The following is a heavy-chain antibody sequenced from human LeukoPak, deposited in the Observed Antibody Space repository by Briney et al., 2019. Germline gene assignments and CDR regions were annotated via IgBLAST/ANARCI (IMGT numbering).Heavy chain of an antibody. V-gene: IGHV4-59*08. D-gene: IGHD3-3*01. CDR2: IYYSGST. CDR3: ARLRNYDFWSGYSQYFDY. Sequence: PSETLSLTCTVSGGSISSYYWSWIRQPPGKGLEWIGYIYYSGSTNYNPSLKSRVTISVDTSKNQFSLKLSSVTAADTAVYYCARLRNYDFWSGYSQYFDYWGQGTLVTVSS. CDR1: GGSISSYY. J-gene: IGHJ4*02.